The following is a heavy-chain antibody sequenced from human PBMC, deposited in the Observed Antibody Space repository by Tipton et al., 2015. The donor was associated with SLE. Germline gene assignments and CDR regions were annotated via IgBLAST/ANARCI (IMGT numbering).Heavy chain of an antibody. CDR3: VRLELPATKADY. V-gene: IGHV4-59*08. CDR1: GGSITNHY. Sequence: TLSLTCTVSGGSITNHYWNWIRQPPGKGLEWIGYIHYSGTTHDNPSLKSRLTLSIDTSKNQFSLKLSSVTAADTAVYYCVRLELPATKADYWGPGTLVTVSS. J-gene: IGHJ4*02. D-gene: IGHD5-24*01. CDR2: IHYSGTT.